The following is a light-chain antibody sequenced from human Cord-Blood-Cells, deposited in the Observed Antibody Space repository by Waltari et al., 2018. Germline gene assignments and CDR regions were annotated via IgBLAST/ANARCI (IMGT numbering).Light chain of an antibody. Sequence: QSALTQPASVSGSPGQSITIACTGTSSDVGGYNYVSLYQQHPGKAPKLMIYDVRNRPSGVSNRFSGSKSGNTASLTISGLHAEDEADYYCSSYTSSSTWVFGGGTKLAVL. V-gene: IGLV2-14*01. J-gene: IGLJ3*02. CDR1: SSDVGGYNY. CDR2: DVR. CDR3: SSYTSSSTWV.